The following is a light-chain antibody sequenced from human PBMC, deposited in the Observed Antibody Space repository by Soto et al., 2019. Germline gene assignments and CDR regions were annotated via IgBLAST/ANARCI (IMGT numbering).Light chain of an antibody. J-gene: IGKJ4*01. CDR1: QAVPNN. CDR3: QQVKTDPRT. Sequence: DIHLTQSPSFLSASVGDRVTITCRPSQAVPNNMAWYQQKPGKPPKLLIYEESTLHSGVPSRFSCSKSGKQFTHTNNSLQPEDFATDYCQQVKTDPRTFGGGTKVEIK. V-gene: IGKV1-9*01. CDR2: EES.